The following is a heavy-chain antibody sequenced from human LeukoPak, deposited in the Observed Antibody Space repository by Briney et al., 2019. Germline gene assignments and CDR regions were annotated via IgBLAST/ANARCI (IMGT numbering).Heavy chain of an antibody. Sequence: GGSLRLSCAASGFTFSSYSMNWVRQAPGKGLEWVSFISSSSTTIYYADSVKGRFTSSRDNAKNSLYLQMNSLRAEDTAVYYCARGRGYIKNDAFDIWGQGTMVTVSS. CDR2: ISSSSTTI. V-gene: IGHV3-48*01. D-gene: IGHD5-24*01. J-gene: IGHJ3*02. CDR1: GFTFSSYS. CDR3: ARGRGYIKNDAFDI.